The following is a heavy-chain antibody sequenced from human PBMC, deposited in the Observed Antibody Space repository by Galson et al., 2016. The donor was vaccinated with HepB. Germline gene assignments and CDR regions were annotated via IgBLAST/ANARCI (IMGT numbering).Heavy chain of an antibody. CDR2: TFYRSTWRR. J-gene: IGHJ4*02. Sequence: CAISGDSVSSRNVAWSWIRQSPSRGLEWLGRTFYRSTWRRDYAESVRSRIIINPDTSKNQFFLQLNSVTPEDTAVYYCARDRDTAPRDFDSWGQGTLVTVSS. CDR1: GDSVSSRNVA. CDR3: ARDRDTAPRDFDS. V-gene: IGHV6-1*01. D-gene: IGHD5-18*01.